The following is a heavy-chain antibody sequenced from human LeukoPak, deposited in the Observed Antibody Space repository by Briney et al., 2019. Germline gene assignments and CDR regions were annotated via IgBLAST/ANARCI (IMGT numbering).Heavy chain of an antibody. D-gene: IGHD1-1*01. Sequence: GASVKVSCKASGYTFTSYCISWVRQAPGQGLEWMGWINPYNGNTNYAQKLQGRVTMATDTSTSTAYMELSSLRSDDTAVYYCARGRSVQLDHFQHWGQGTMVTVSS. CDR1: GYTFTSYC. CDR2: INPYNGNT. CDR3: ARGRSVQLDHFQH. V-gene: IGHV1-18*01. J-gene: IGHJ1*01.